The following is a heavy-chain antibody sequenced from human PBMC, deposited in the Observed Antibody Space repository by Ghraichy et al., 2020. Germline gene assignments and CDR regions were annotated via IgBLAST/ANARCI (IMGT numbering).Heavy chain of an antibody. CDR1: GYTFTGYY. Sequence: ASVKVSCKASGYTFTGYYMHWVRQAPGQGLEWMGWINPNSGGTNYAQKFQGRVTMTRDTSISTAYMELSRLRSDDTAVYYCARVGFPGTRNPVRAFDYWGQGTLVTVSS. D-gene: IGHD3-10*01. J-gene: IGHJ4*02. V-gene: IGHV1-2*02. CDR3: ARVGFPGTRNPVRAFDY. CDR2: INPNSGGT.